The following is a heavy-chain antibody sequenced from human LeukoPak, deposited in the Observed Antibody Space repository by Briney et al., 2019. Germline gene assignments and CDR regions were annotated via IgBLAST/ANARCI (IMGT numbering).Heavy chain of an antibody. Sequence: PSETLSLTCSVSGGSISSYYWGWIRQSPGKGLEWIGYFYYSGSTNYNPSLKSRVTMSRDTSENHLYLHLSSVTAADTAIYYCARLLFWPSGPFGPWGQGTLVTVSS. D-gene: IGHD3-10*01. CDR1: GGSISSYY. V-gene: IGHV4-59*08. CDR3: ARLLFWPSGPFGP. J-gene: IGHJ5*02. CDR2: FYYSGST.